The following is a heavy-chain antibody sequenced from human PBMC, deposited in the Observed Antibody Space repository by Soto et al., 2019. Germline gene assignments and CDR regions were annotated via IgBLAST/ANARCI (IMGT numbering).Heavy chain of an antibody. Sequence: QVQLQESGPGLVKPSETLSLTCTASGGSISSYYWSWIRQPPGKGLEWIGYIYYSGSTNYNPSLKSRVTRSVDTSKNQLPLKLSSVTAADTAVYYCARRYGYYFDYWGQGTLVTVSS. CDR1: GGSISSYY. CDR3: ARRYGYYFDY. D-gene: IGHD4-17*01. V-gene: IGHV4-59*08. CDR2: IYYSGST. J-gene: IGHJ4*02.